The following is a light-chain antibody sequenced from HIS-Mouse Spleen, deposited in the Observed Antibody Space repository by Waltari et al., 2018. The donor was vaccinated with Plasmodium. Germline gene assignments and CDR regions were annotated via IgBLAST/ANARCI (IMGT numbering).Light chain of an antibody. Sequence: EIVMTQSPATLSVSPGERATLSCRASQSVSSNLAWYQQKPGQAPRLLIYGASTRATGIPARVSGSGSGTEFTLTISSLQSEDFAVYYCQQYNNWSFTVGPGTKVDIK. V-gene: IGKV3-15*01. CDR2: GAS. CDR3: QQYNNWSFT. J-gene: IGKJ3*01. CDR1: QSVSSN.